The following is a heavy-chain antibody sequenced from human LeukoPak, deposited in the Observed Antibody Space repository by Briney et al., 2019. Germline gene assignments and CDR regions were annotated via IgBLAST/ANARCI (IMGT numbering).Heavy chain of an antibody. CDR1: GFTFSSYA. CDR3: ARVKGGIAAAGNYFDY. Sequence: GGSLRLSCAASGFTFSSYAMSWVRQAPGKGLEWVSAISGSGGSTYYADSVKGRFTISRDNSKNTLHLQMNSLRTEDTAVYYCARVKGGIAAAGNYFDYWGQGTLVTVSS. V-gene: IGHV3-23*01. J-gene: IGHJ4*02. D-gene: IGHD6-13*01. CDR2: ISGSGGST.